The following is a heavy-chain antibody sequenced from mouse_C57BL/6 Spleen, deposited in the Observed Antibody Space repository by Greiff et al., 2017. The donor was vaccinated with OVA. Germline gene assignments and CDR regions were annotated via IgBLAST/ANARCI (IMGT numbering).Heavy chain of an antibody. D-gene: IGHD1-1*01. CDR3: ARGDYYGSSLDY. Sequence: QVQLQQSGPELVKPGASVKISCKASGYAFSSSWMNWVKQRPGKGLEWIGRIYPGDGDTNYNGKFKGKATLTADKSSSTAYMQLSSLTSEDSAVYFCARGDYYGSSLDYWGQGTTLTVSS. CDR2: IYPGDGDT. V-gene: IGHV1-82*01. CDR1: GYAFSSSW. J-gene: IGHJ2*01.